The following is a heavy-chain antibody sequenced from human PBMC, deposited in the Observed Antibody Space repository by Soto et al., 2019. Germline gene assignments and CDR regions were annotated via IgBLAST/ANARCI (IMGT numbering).Heavy chain of an antibody. D-gene: IGHD2-2*01. CDR3: ARGLFCSSTSCYLYYYYGMDV. CDR1: GVSISSGDYY. V-gene: IGHV4-61*08. Sequence: SETLSLTCTVSGVSISSGDYYWSWIRQPPGKGLEWIGEINHSGSTNYNPSLKSRLTISVDTSKNQFSLKLSSVTAADTAVYYCARGLFCSSTSCYLYYYYGMDVWGQATTVTVSS. J-gene: IGHJ6*02. CDR2: INHSGST.